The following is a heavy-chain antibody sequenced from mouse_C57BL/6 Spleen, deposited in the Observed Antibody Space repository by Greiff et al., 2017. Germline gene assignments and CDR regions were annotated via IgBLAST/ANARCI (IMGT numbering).Heavy chain of an antibody. V-gene: IGHV1-69*01. CDR2: IDPSDSYT. CDR3: ARGGDY. J-gene: IGHJ4*01. Sequence: VKLMESGAELVMPGASVKLYCKASGYTFPSYWMHWVKQRPGQGLEWIGEIDPSDSYTNYNQKFKGKSTLTVDKSSSTAYMQLSILTSEDSAVYYCARGGDYWGQGTSVTVSS. CDR1: GYTFPSYW.